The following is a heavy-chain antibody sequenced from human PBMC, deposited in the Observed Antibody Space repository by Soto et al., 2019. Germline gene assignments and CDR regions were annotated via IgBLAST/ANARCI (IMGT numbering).Heavy chain of an antibody. CDR3: ARHGEHSSSWYFDF. CDR1: GGSISSSNW. CDR2: IYHSGST. J-gene: IGHJ4*02. V-gene: IGHV4-4*02. D-gene: IGHD6-13*01. Sequence: PSETLSLTCAVSGGSISSSNWWSWVRQPPGKGLEWIGEIYHSGSTNYNPSLKSRVTISVDKPKNQFSLKLSSVTAADTAVYYCARHGEHSSSWYFDFWGQGTLVTVSS.